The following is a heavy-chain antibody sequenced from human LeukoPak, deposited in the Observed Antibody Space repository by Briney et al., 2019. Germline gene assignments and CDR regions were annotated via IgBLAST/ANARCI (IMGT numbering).Heavy chain of an antibody. CDR3: ARGPKVVVPAANLFDY. CDR1: GGSFSGYY. Sequence: SETLSLTCAVYGGSFSGYYWSWIRQPPGKGLEWIGEINHSGSTNYNPSLKSRVTISVDTPKNQFSLKLSSVTAADTAVYYCARGPKVVVPAANLFDYWGQGTLVTVSS. J-gene: IGHJ4*02. CDR2: INHSGST. D-gene: IGHD2-2*01. V-gene: IGHV4-34*01.